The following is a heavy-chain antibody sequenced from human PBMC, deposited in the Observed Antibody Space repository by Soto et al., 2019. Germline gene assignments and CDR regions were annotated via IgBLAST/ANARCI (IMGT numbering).Heavy chain of an antibody. J-gene: IGHJ3*02. V-gene: IGHV3-21*01. CDR1: GFTFSSYS. D-gene: IGHD3-10*01. CDR2: ISSSSSYI. Sequence: EVQLVESGGGLVKPGGSLRISCAASGFTFSSYSMNWVRQAPGKGLEWVSSISSSSSYIYYADSVKGRFTISRDNAKNSLYLQMNSLRAEDTAVYYCARDGGQPWGAIDIWGQGTMVTVSS. CDR3: ARDGGQPWGAIDI.